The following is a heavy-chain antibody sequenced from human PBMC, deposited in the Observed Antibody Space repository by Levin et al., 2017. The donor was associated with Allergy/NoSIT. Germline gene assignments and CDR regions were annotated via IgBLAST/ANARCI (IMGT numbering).Heavy chain of an antibody. Sequence: SQTLSLTCAVYGGSFSGYYWSWIRQPPGKGLEWIGEINHSGSTNYNPSLKSRVTISVDTSKNQFSLKLSSVTAADTAVYYCARGNYGDYGLGWYYYYGMDGWGQGTTVTVSS. CDR2: INHSGST. CDR1: GGSFSGYY. J-gene: IGHJ6*02. CDR3: ARGNYGDYGLGWYYYYGMDG. V-gene: IGHV4-34*01. D-gene: IGHD4-17*01.